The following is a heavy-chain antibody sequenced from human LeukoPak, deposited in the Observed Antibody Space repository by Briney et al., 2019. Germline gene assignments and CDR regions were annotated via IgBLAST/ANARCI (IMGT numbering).Heavy chain of an antibody. CDR2: ISYDGSDK. V-gene: IGHV3-30*04. CDR1: GFTFSSYA. J-gene: IGHJ4*02. D-gene: IGHD5-12*01. Sequence: GGSLRLSCAASGFTFSSYAMYWVRQAPGKGLEWVAVISYDGSDKFYADSVKGRFTISRDSSKNTLYLQMDSLRPEDTAVYYCARARPSMWIDYWGQGTLVTVSS. CDR3: ARARPSMWIDY.